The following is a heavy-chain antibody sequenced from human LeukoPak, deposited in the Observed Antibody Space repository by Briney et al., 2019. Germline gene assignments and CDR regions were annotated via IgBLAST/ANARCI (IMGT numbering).Heavy chain of an antibody. V-gene: IGHV3-7*01. Sequence: GGSLRLSCAVSGFTFSNYWMTWVRQAPGKGLEWVANIKPDGGVKSYVDSVKGRFTISRDNARNSLYLQMHGLRVEDTAVYYCASQPAVIDLDLWGQGSLVTVSS. CDR1: GFTFSNYW. CDR3: ASQPAVIDLDL. CDR2: IKPDGGVK. D-gene: IGHD2-21*01. J-gene: IGHJ5*02.